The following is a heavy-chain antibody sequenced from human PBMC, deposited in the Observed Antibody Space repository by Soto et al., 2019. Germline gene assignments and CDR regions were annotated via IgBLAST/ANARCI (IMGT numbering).Heavy chain of an antibody. J-gene: IGHJ3*02. CDR1: GDSICSYY. Sequence: PSCTLSLTCTVSGDSICSYYWSWIRQPPGKGLEWIGYIYYSGSTNYNPSLKSRVAISVDTSKNQFSLKLSSVTAADTAVYYCARDPYCSGGSCYSGAFDIWGQGTRVTVSS. CDR3: ARDPYCSGGSCYSGAFDI. CDR2: IYYSGST. D-gene: IGHD2-15*01. V-gene: IGHV4-59*01.